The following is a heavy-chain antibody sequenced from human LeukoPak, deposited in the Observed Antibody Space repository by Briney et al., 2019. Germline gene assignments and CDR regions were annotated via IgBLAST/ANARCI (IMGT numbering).Heavy chain of an antibody. D-gene: IGHD6-13*01. CDR3: ARGSSSWYRHFDY. J-gene: IGHJ4*02. V-gene: IGHV4-61*01. CDR2: IYYSGST. CDR1: GGSISSGSYY. Sequence: PSETLSLTCTVSGGSISSGSYYWSWIRQPPGKGLEWIGYIYYSGSTNYNPSLKSRVTISVDTSKNQFSRKLSSVTAADTAVYYCARGSSSWYRHFDYWGQGTLVTVSS.